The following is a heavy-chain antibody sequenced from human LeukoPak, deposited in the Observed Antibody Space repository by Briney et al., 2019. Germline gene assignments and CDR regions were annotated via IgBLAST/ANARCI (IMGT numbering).Heavy chain of an antibody. CDR3: ARVRGSSWYFAFDP. CDR1: GGSISSGDYY. CDR2: IYYSGST. D-gene: IGHD6-13*01. V-gene: IGHV4-30-4*08. Sequence: TLSLTCTVSGGSISSGDYYWSWIRQPPGKGLEWIGYIYYSGSTYYNPSLKSRVTISVDTSKNQFSLKLSSVTAADTAVYYCARVRGSSWYFAFDPWGQGTLVTVSS. J-gene: IGHJ5*02.